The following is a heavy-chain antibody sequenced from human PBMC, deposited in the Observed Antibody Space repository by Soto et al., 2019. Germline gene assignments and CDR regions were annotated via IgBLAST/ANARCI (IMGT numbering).Heavy chain of an antibody. D-gene: IGHD2-15*01. Sequence: EVQLVESGGGLVQPGGSLRLSCAASGFTFSDHYMDWVRQAPGKGLEWVGRTRNKANSYTTEYAASVKGRFTISRDDSETSLYLKMNRLKTEDTAVYYCALLYRRAPWGQGTLVTVSS. V-gene: IGHV3-72*01. CDR1: GFTFSDHY. J-gene: IGHJ5*02. CDR3: ALLYRRAP. CDR2: TRNKANSYTT.